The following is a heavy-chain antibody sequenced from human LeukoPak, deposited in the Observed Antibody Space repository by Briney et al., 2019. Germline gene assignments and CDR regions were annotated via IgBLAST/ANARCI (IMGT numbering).Heavy chain of an antibody. V-gene: IGHV6-1*01. J-gene: IGHJ4*02. CDR1: GDSVSSNSAA. Sequence: SQTLSLTCAISGDSVSSNSAAWNWIRQSPSRGLEWLGRTYYRSKWYNDYAVSVKSRITINPDTSKNHFSLKLSSVTAADTAVYYCARIHTSISGEDFPRVFDYWGQGTLVTVSS. CDR2: TYYRSKWYN. D-gene: IGHD7-27*01. CDR3: ARIHTSISGEDFPRVFDY.